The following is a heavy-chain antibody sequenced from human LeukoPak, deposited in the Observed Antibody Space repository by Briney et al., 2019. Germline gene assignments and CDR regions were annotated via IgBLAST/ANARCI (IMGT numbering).Heavy chain of an antibody. V-gene: IGHV4-61*02. J-gene: IGHJ4*02. D-gene: IGHD3-22*01. CDR2: IYTSGST. CDR1: GGSISSGSYY. Sequence: SETLSLTCTVSGGSISSGSYYWSWIRQPAGKGLEWIGRIYTSGSTNYNPSLKSRVTISVDTSKNQFSLKLSSVTAADTAVYYCAREGDRSGYYYLFDYWGQGTLVTVSS. CDR3: AREGDRSGYYYLFDY.